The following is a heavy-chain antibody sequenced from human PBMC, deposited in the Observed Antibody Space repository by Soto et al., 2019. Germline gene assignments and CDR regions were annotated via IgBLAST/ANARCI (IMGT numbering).Heavy chain of an antibody. V-gene: IGHV5-51*01. CDR2: IYPGDSDT. CDR1: GYSFTSYW. CDR3: ARRALTVTTNPLFDY. Sequence: HGESLKISCKGSGYSFTSYWIGWVRRMPGKGLEWMGIIYPGDSDTRYSPSFQGQVTISADKSISTAYLQWSSLKASDTAMYYCARRALTVTTNPLFDYWGQGTLVTVSS. J-gene: IGHJ4*02. D-gene: IGHD4-4*01.